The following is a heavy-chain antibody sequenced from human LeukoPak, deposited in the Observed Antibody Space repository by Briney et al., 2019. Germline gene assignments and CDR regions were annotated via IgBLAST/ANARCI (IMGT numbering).Heavy chain of an antibody. J-gene: IGHJ6*03. CDR2: MNPNSGNT. Sequence: ASVKVSCKASGYTFTSYDINWVRQATGQGLEWMGWMNPNSGNTGYAQKFQGRVTMTRNTSISTAYMELSSLRSEDTAVYYCARDRGVPYYYYYMDVWGKGTTVTVSS. CDR3: ARDRGVPYYYYYMDV. D-gene: IGHD3-10*01. V-gene: IGHV1-8*01. CDR1: GYTFTSYD.